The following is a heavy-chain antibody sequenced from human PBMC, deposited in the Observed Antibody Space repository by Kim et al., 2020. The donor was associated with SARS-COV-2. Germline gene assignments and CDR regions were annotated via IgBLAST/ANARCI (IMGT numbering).Heavy chain of an antibody. CDR3: AKEGATMVRGVSLTDPDSAYYYYFGMDV. Sequence: GGSLRLSCAASGFTFSSYGMHWVRQAPGKGLEWVAVIWYDGSNKYYADSVKGRFTISRDNSKNTLYLQMNSLRAEDTAVYYCAKEGATMVRGVSLTDPDSAYYYYFGMDVWGQGTTVTVSS. V-gene: IGHV3-33*06. D-gene: IGHD3-10*01. J-gene: IGHJ6*02. CDR2: IWYDGSNK. CDR1: GFTFSSYG.